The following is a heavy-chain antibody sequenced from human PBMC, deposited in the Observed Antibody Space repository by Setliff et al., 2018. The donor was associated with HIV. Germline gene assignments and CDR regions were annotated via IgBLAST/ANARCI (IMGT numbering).Heavy chain of an antibody. Sequence: SETLSLTCAVYGGSFSDYYWGWIRQSPGKGLEWIGEINHSESTNYDPSLKSRVSISVDTSKDQFSLKLDSMTAADTAVYYCARRGISGNYYFDYWGQGTLVTVSS. D-gene: IGHD1-26*01. V-gene: IGHV4-34*01. CDR2: INHSEST. CDR1: GGSFSDYY. CDR3: ARRGISGNYYFDY. J-gene: IGHJ4*02.